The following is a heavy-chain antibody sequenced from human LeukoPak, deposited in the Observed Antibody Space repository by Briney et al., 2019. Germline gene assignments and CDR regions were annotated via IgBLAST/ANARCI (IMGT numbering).Heavy chain of an antibody. J-gene: IGHJ3*02. CDR2: ISSSGTTK. V-gene: IGHV3-48*03. CDR3: ARDESSGYYPDAFDI. D-gene: IGHD3-22*01. Sequence: GGSLRLSCASSGFTFSNYEMNWVRQAPGKGLEWVSYISSSGTTKNYADSVKGRFTISRDNAKNTLYLQMNSLRGEDTAFYYCARDESSGYYPDAFDIWGQGTMVTVSS. CDR1: GFTFSNYE.